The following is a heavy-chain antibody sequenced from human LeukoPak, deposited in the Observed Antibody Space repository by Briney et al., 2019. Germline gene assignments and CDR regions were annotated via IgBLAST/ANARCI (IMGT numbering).Heavy chain of an antibody. D-gene: IGHD2-21*02. J-gene: IGHJ4*02. CDR1: GYDFTTYW. CDR2: IDPSDSYT. CDR3: ASAYCGGDCYPNY. Sequence: KAGESLKISCKCSGYDFTTYWIGWVRQKPGKGLEWMGRIDPSDSYTDYSPSFQGHVTISVDKSTSTAHLQWSNLKASDTAIYYCASAYCGGDCYPNYWGQGALVTVSS. V-gene: IGHV5-10-1*01.